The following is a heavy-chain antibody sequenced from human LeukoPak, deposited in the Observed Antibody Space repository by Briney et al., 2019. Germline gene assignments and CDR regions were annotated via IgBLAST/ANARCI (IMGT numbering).Heavy chain of an antibody. D-gene: IGHD3-22*01. CDR1: GGTVSGYA. CDR3: ARAFGRKYDYYDTSGYLDY. V-gene: IGHV1-69*04. Sequence: SVKVSCKASGGTVSGYAVSWVRQAPGQGLEWMGRMIPILNIANFAQKFQGRVTITADKSTSTAYMELSSLSSEDTAVYSFARAFGRKYDYYDTSGYLDYWGQGTLVTVSS. CDR2: MIPILNIA. J-gene: IGHJ4*02.